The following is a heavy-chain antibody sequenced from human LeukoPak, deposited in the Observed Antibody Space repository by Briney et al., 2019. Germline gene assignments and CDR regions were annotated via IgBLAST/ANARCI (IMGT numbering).Heavy chain of an antibody. V-gene: IGHV3-30*19. J-gene: IGHJ5*02. CDR1: GFTFSSYG. CDR2: ISYDGSNK. CDR3: ARDGGMRFDP. Sequence: PGGSLRLSCAASGFTFSSYGMHWVRQAPGKGLEWVAVISYDGSNKYYADSVKGRFTISRDNSKNTLYLQMNSLRAEDTAVYYCARDGGMRFDPWGQGTLVTVSS. D-gene: IGHD3-16*01.